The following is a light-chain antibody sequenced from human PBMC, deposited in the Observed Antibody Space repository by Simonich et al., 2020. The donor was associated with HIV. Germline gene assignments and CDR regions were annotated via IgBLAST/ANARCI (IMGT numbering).Light chain of an antibody. J-gene: IGKJ1*01. Sequence: DIVMTQSPDSLAVSLGERATINCKSGQSVLYSSNNRNYLAWYQQKAGQPPKLLLYWASTRESGVPDRFSGTGSGTDFTLTISSLQAEDVAIYYCQQYYSSPRTFGQGTKVEIK. CDR3: QQYYSSPRT. CDR2: WAS. V-gene: IGKV4-1*01. CDR1: QSVLYSSNNRNY.